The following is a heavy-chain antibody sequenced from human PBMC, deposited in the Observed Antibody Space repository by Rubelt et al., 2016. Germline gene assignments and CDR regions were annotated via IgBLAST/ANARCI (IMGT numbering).Heavy chain of an antibody. Sequence: EVQLVESGGNLVQPGGSLRLSCAASGFSFSSYSMHWVRPAPGKGLEWVSSISTTSTYIYYTDSVKGRFTISRDNAKNSLYLQITSLRAEDTAVYYCAKGLSQGYFDYWGQGTLVTVSS. CDR2: ISTTSTYI. J-gene: IGHJ4*02. V-gene: IGHV3-21*04. CDR1: GFSFSSYS. CDR3: AKGLSQGYFDY.